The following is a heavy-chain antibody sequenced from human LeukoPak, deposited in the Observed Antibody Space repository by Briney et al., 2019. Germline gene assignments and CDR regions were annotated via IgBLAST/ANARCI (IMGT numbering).Heavy chain of an antibody. CDR3: ASELGRLVNYYYAMDV. D-gene: IGHD3-10*01. CDR1: GFTFSDYY. V-gene: IGHV3-11*01. CDR2: ISSSGSSI. J-gene: IGHJ6*02. Sequence: GGSLRLSCAASGFTFSDYYMSWIRQAPGKGLEWVSYISSSGSSIYYADSVKGRFTISRDNARNSLYLQMNSLRAEDTAVYYCASELGRLVNYYYAMDVWGQGTTVTVSS.